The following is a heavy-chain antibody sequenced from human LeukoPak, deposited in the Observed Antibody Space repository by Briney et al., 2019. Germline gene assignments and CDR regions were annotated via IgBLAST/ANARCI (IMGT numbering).Heavy chain of an antibody. J-gene: IGHJ4*02. Sequence: GESLKISCKGSGYSFTSYWIGWVRQMAGKVLEWMGIIYPGDSDTTYSPSFQGQVTISADKSISTAYLQWSSLRASDTAMYYCARHEGSGWPYYFDYWGQGTLVTVSS. CDR1: GYSFTSYW. V-gene: IGHV5-51*01. CDR2: IYPGDSDT. CDR3: ARHEGSGWPYYFDY. D-gene: IGHD6-19*01.